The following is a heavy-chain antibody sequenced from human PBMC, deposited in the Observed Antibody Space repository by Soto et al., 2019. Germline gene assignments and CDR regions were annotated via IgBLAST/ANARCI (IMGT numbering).Heavy chain of an antibody. V-gene: IGHV4-59*12. CDR2: IYYSGNT. CDR3: ARGSYYFDY. Sequence: SETLSLTCTVSGGSISRYYWGWIRQPPGKGLEWIGYIYYSGNTNYNPSLKSRVTISLDTSKNQFSLKLTSVTAADTAVYYCARGSYYFDYWGQGTLVTVSS. CDR1: GGSISRYY. J-gene: IGHJ4*02.